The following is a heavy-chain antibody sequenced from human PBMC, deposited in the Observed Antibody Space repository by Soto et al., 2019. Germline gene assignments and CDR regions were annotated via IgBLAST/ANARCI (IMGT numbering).Heavy chain of an antibody. CDR2: ISYDGSNK. CDR1: GFTFSSYG. V-gene: IGHV3-30*03. CDR3: ARDFDWLLYGPLGYYGMDV. J-gene: IGHJ6*02. Sequence: GGSLRLSCAASGFTFSSYGMHWVRQAPGKGLEWVAVISYDGSNKYYADSVKGRFTISRDNSKNTLYLQMNSLRAEDTAVYYCARDFDWLLYGPLGYYGMDVWGQGTTVTVSS. D-gene: IGHD3-9*01.